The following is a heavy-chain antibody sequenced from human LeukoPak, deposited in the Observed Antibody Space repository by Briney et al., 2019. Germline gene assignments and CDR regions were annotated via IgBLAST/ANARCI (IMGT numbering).Heavy chain of an antibody. CDR1: GFTFSSYA. CDR3: ARVLGYSYGFPFDY. V-gene: IGHV3-23*01. Sequence: GGSLRLSCAASGFTFSSYAMSWVRQAPGKGLEWVSAISGSGGSTYYADSVKGRFTISRDNSKNTLYLQMNSLRAEDTAVYYCARVLGYSYGFPFDYWGQGTLVTVSS. CDR2: ISGSGGST. D-gene: IGHD5-18*01. J-gene: IGHJ4*02.